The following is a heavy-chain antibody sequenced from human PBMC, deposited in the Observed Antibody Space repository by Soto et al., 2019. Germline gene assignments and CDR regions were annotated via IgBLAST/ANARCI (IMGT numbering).Heavy chain of an antibody. Sequence: EVQLLESGGGLVQPGGSLRLSCAASGFTFSSYAMSWVRQAPGKGLEWVSAISGSGGSTDYADSVKGRFTISRDNSKNPLYLLMNSLRAEDTAVYYCAKDLIVVVPSAINAAFDIWCQGTMVTVSS. J-gene: IGHJ3*02. CDR2: ISGSGGST. D-gene: IGHD2-2*01. CDR3: AKDLIVVVPSAINAAFDI. CDR1: GFTFSSYA. V-gene: IGHV3-23*01.